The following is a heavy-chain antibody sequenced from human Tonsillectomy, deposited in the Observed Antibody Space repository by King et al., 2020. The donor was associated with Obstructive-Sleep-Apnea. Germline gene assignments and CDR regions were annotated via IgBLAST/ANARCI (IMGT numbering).Heavy chain of an antibody. D-gene: IGHD6-19*01. V-gene: IGHV3-30*18. Sequence: VQLVESGGGVVQPGRSLRLSCAASGFTFSSYGMHWVRQAPGKGLEWVAVISYDGSNKYYADSVKVRFTISRDNSKNTLYLQMNSLRAEDTAVYYCAKDRSGYYYYGMDVWGQGTTVTVSS. CDR2: ISYDGSNK. J-gene: IGHJ6*02. CDR1: GFTFSSYG. CDR3: AKDRSGYYYYGMDV.